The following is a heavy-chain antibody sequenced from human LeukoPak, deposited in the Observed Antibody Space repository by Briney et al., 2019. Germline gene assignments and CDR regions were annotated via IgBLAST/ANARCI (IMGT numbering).Heavy chain of an antibody. J-gene: IGHJ4*02. Sequence: SETLSLTCAVYGGSFSGYYWSWIRQPPGKGLEWIGEINHSGSTNYNPSLKSRVTISVDTSKNQFSLKLSSVTAADTAVYYCARDAVAYCGGDCNFDYWGQGTLVTVSS. D-gene: IGHD2-21*02. CDR3: ARDAVAYCGGDCNFDY. V-gene: IGHV4-34*01. CDR2: INHSGST. CDR1: GGSFSGYY.